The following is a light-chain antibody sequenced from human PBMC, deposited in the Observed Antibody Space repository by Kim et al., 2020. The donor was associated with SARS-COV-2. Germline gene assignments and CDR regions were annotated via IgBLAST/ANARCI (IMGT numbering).Light chain of an antibody. CDR3: SSYTTSNTGV. J-gene: IGLJ1*01. Sequence: GQSVTISCTGTSSDVGSYNRVSWYQQPPGTAPKLIIYEVSNRPSGVPDRFSGSKSGNTASLTISGLQAEDEADYYCSSYTTSNTGVFGTGTRSPS. CDR2: EVS. CDR1: SSDVGSYNR. V-gene: IGLV2-18*02.